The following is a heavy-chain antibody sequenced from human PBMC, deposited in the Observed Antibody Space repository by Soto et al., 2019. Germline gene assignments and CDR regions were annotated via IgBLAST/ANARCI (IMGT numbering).Heavy chain of an antibody. D-gene: IGHD4-17*01. V-gene: IGHV4-59*01. J-gene: IGHJ4*02. Sequence: SETLSLTCTVSGGSISSYYWSWIRQPPGKGLERIGYIYYSGSTNYNPSLKSRVTISVDTSKNQFSLKLSSVTAADTAVYYCAREWASGSPTVTTDYFDYWGQGTLVTVSS. CDR2: IYYSGST. CDR3: AREWASGSPTVTTDYFDY. CDR1: GGSISSYY.